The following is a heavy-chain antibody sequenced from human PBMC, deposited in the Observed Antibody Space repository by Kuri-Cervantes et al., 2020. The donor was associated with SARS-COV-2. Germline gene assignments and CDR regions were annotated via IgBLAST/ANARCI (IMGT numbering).Heavy chain of an antibody. CDR1: GYSISSGYY. D-gene: IGHD4-11*01. CDR3: ARHEPSTVTTLFDY. Sequence: ETLSLTCAVSGYSISSGYYWGWIRQPPGKGLEWIGSIYHSGSTYYNPSLKSRVTISVDTSKNQFSLKLSSVTAADTAVYYCARHEPSTVTTLFDYWGQGTLVTVSS. CDR2: IYHSGST. V-gene: IGHV4-38-2*01. J-gene: IGHJ4*02.